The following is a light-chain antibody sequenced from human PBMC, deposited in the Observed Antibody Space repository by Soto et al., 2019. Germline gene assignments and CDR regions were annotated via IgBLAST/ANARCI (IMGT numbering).Light chain of an antibody. Sequence: EIVLTQSPGTLSLSPGETATLSCGASQRLSSNSLAWYQQRPGQAPRLLIYGASSRATGIPDRFSGSGSGTDFTLTISRLEPKDFEVYYCQQYGNAQYTFGRGTKVDIX. CDR2: GAS. CDR1: QRLSSNS. V-gene: IGKV3-20*01. J-gene: IGKJ2*01. CDR3: QQYGNAQYT.